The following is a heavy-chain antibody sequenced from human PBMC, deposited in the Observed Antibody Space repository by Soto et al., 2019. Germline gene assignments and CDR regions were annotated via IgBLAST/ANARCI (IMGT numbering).Heavy chain of an antibody. CDR1: GGSISSYY. Sequence: SETLSLTCTVSGGSISSYYWSWIRQPPGKGLEWIGYIYYSGSTNYNPSLKSRVTISVDTSKNQFSLKLSSVTAADTAVYYCARTGIAVAGILWFDPWGQGTLVTVSS. CDR3: ARTGIAVAGILWFDP. J-gene: IGHJ5*02. V-gene: IGHV4-59*01. D-gene: IGHD6-19*01. CDR2: IYYSGST.